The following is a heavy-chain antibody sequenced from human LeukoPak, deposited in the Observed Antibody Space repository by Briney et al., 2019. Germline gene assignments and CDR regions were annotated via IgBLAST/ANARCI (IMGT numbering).Heavy chain of an antibody. CDR3: ARRTQTTYYYGSGIGY. V-gene: IGHV4-34*01. Sequence: SETLSLTCAVYGGSFSGYYWSWIRQPPGKGLEWIGEIDHSGGTSYNPSLKSRVTISVDTSKHQFSLKLNSVTAADTAVYYCARRTQTTYYYGSGIGYWGQGTLVTVSS. J-gene: IGHJ4*02. CDR1: GGSFSGYY. CDR2: IDHSGGT. D-gene: IGHD3-10*01.